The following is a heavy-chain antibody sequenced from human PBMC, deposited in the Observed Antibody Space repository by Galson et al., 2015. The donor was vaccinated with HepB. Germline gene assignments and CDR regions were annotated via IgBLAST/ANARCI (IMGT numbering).Heavy chain of an antibody. V-gene: IGHV3-48*01. CDR2: ITSDRATI. J-gene: IGHJ4*02. Sequence: SLRLSCAASGFTFSIYSMNWVRQAPGKGLEWVSYITSDRATICYADSVKGRFTISRDNDKKLLYLQMNGLRAEDTAVYYCARSRSWYFDNWGQGALVTVSS. CDR1: GFTFSIYS. CDR3: ARSRSWYFDN.